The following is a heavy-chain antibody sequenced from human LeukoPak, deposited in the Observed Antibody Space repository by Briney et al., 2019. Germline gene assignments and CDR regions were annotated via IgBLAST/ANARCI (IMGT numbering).Heavy chain of an antibody. CDR3: ARYVVVTAYFDY. V-gene: IGHV4-59*01. CDR2: IYYSGST. Sequence: PSETLSLTCTVSGGSISSYYWSWIRQPPGKGREGIGYIYYSGSTNYNPSLKSRVTISVDTSKNQFSLKLSSVTAADTAVYYCARYVVVTAYFDYWGQGTLVTVSS. CDR1: GGSISSYY. D-gene: IGHD2-21*02. J-gene: IGHJ4*02.